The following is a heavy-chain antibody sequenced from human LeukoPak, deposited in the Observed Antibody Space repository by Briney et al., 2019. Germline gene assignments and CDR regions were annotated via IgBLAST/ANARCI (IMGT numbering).Heavy chain of an antibody. CDR2: IRYDGSDK. V-gene: IGHV3-30*02. Sequence: GGSLRLSCAASRFAFSSSGMHWVRQAPGKGLEWVAYIRYDGSDKYYGDSVQGRFTISRDNSKNTLYLEMNSLRLDDTALYYCARDAAVGAAYFDFWGRGALVAVSS. CDR1: RFAFSSSG. J-gene: IGHJ4*02. CDR3: ARDAAVGAAYFDF. D-gene: IGHD2-15*01.